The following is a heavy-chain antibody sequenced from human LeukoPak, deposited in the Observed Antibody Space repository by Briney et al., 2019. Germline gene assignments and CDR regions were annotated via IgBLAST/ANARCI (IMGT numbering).Heavy chain of an antibody. D-gene: IGHD1-26*01. CDR1: GFTFSSYG. CDR2: IWCDGSNK. V-gene: IGHV3-33*06. Sequence: GGSLRLSCAASGFTFSSYGMHWVRQAPGKGLEWVEVIWCDGSNKYYADSVKGRFIIYRDNSKNALYLQMNSLRAEDTAVYYCAKGQVGASDYWGQGTLVTVSS. J-gene: IGHJ4*02. CDR3: AKGQVGASDY.